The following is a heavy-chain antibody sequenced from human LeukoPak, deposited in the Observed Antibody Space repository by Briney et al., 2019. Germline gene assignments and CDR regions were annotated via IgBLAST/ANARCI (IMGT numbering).Heavy chain of an antibody. D-gene: IGHD1-14*01. CDR1: GCSISSYY. J-gene: IGHJ1*01. CDR2: INTSGST. CDR3: ARVGPRADFQD. Sequence: SETLSLTCSASGCSISSYYMSWIRQAPGKGLEWIGHINTSGSTNDSPSLKSRVTMSVDTSKNQFSLKLNFVSATDTAVYFCARVGPRADFQDWGQGTLVTVSS. V-gene: IGHV4-4*07.